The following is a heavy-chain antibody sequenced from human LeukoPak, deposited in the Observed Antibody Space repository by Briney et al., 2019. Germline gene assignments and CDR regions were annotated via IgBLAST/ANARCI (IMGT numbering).Heavy chain of an antibody. CDR2: ISAYNGNT. Sequence: ASVKVSCKASGYTFTSYGISWVRQAPGQGLEWMGWISAYNGNTNYAQKLQGRVTMTTDTSTSTAYMELRSLRSDDTAVYYRARGFYDFWSGYLNWFDPWGQGTLVTVSS. J-gene: IGHJ5*02. D-gene: IGHD3-3*01. CDR1: GYTFTSYG. CDR3: ARGFYDFWSGYLNWFDP. V-gene: IGHV1-18*01.